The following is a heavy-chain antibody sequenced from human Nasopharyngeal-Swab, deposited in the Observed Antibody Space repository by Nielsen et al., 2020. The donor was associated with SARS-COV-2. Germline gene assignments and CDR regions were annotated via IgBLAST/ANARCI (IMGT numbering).Heavy chain of an antibody. CDR1: GFTFSNAW. CDR2: IKSKTDGGTT. Sequence: GESLKISCAASGFTFSNAWMSWDRQAPGKGLEWVGRIKSKTDGGTTDYAAPVKGRFTISRDDSKNTLYLQMNSLKTEDTAVYYCTTQTLITIFGVVIIGPDYWGQGTLVTVSS. J-gene: IGHJ4*02. D-gene: IGHD3-3*01. V-gene: IGHV3-15*01. CDR3: TTQTLITIFGVVIIGPDY.